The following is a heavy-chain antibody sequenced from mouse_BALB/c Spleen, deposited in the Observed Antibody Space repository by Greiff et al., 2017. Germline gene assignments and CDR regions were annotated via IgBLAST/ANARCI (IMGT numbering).Heavy chain of an antibody. D-gene: IGHD1-1*01. Sequence: EVKLEESGGGLVQPGGSMKLSCVASGFTFSNYWMNWVRQSPEKGLEWVAEIRLKSNNYATHYAESVKGRFTISRDDSKSSVYLQMNNLRAEDTGIYYCTTDAMDYWGQGTSVTVSS. CDR3: TTDAMDY. J-gene: IGHJ4*01. CDR2: IRLKSNNYAT. V-gene: IGHV6-6*02. CDR1: GFTFSNYW.